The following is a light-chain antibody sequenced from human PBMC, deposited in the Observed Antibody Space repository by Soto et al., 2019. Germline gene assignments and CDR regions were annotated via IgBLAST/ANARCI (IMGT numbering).Light chain of an antibody. V-gene: IGKV1-5*01. CDR2: DAS. CDR3: QQYNSYSGT. Sequence: DIQMTQSPSTLSASVGDRVTITCRASQSISSWLAWYQQKPGKAPKLLIYDASSLEGGVPSRFSGSGSGTEFTLTISSLQPDDFATYYCQQYNSYSGTFGQGTKVDSK. CDR1: QSISSW. J-gene: IGKJ1*01.